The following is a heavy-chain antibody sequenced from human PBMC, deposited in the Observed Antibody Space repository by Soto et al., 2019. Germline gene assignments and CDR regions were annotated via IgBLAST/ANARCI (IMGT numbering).Heavy chain of an antibody. CDR3: AKDLEEAVAANWFDP. CDR2: ISYDGSNK. V-gene: IGHV3-30*18. Sequence: QVQLVESGGGVVQPGRSLRLSCAASGFTFSSYGMHWVRQAPGKGLEWVAVISYDGSNKYYADSVKGRFTISRDNSKNTLYLQMNSLRAEDTAVYYCAKDLEEAVAANWFDPWGQGTLVTVSS. D-gene: IGHD6-19*01. CDR1: GFTFSSYG. J-gene: IGHJ5*02.